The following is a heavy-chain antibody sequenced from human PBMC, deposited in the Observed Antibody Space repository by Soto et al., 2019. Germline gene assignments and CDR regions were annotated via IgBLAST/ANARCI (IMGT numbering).Heavy chain of an antibody. D-gene: IGHD4-17*01. CDR3: ARELPGLYYFDY. CDR2: INAGNGNT. V-gene: IGHV1-3*01. J-gene: IGHJ4*02. Sequence: ASVKVSCKASEYTFTSYAMHWVRQAPGQSLEWMGWINAGNGNTKYSQKFQGRVTITRDTSASTAYMELSSLRSEDTAVYYCARELPGLYYFDYRGLGTLVTVSS. CDR1: EYTFTSYA.